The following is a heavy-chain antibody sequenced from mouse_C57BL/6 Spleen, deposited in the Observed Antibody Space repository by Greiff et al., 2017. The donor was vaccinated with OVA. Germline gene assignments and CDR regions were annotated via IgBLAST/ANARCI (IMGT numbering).Heavy chain of an antibody. Sequence: QVQLQQSGAELVKPGASVKMSCKASGYTFTSYWITWVKQRPGQGLEWIGDIYPGSGSTNYNEKFKSKATLTVDTSSSTAYMQLSSLTSEDSAVYYCARGYSKTLYAMDYWGQGTSVTVSS. CDR3: ARGYSKTLYAMDY. V-gene: IGHV1-55*01. CDR1: GYTFTSYW. CDR2: IYPGSGST. J-gene: IGHJ4*01. D-gene: IGHD2-5*01.